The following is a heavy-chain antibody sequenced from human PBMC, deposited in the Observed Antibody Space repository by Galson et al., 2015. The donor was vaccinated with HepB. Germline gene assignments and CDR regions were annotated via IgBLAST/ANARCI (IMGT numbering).Heavy chain of an antibody. CDR1: GYTFTSKY. J-gene: IGHJ4*02. D-gene: IGHD3-22*01. CDR2: INPRDGST. V-gene: IGHV1-46*04. Sequence: SVKVSCRASGYTFTSKYLQWVRQAPGQGLEWMGIINPRDGSTDYARKLRGRVTMTRDTPTSTVYMELSSLRSEDTAMYYCARGRHYYDSSGQGPFDYWGQGTLVTVSS. CDR3: ARGRHYYDSSGQGPFDY.